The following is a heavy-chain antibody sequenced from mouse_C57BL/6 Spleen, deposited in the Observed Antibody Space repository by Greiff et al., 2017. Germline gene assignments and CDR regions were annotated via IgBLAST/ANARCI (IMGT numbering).Heavy chain of an antibody. CDR2: IDPEDGDT. CDR3: NIYYGNYVYFDY. Sequence: EVKVEESGAELVRPGASVKLSCTASGFNIKDYYMHWVKQRPEQGLEWIGRIDPEDGDTEYAPKFQGKATMTADTSSNTAYLQLSSLTSEDTAVYYCNIYYGNYVYFDYWGQGTTLTVSS. V-gene: IGHV14-1*01. J-gene: IGHJ2*01. CDR1: GFNIKDYY. D-gene: IGHD2-1*01.